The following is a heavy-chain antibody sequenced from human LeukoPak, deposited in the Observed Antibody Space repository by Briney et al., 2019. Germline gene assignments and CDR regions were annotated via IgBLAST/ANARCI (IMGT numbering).Heavy chain of an antibody. D-gene: IGHD5-18*01. Sequence: WETLSLTCTVSGGSISRYYRSWIRLPPGKGLEWNGYIYYTGATYYNPSLRSRVTISLDTSKNQFSLKLGSVTAADAAVYYCARAGYSYGTGYYFDYWGQGALVTVSS. CDR2: IYYTGAT. CDR1: GGSISRYY. J-gene: IGHJ4*02. V-gene: IGHV4-59*01. CDR3: ARAGYSYGTGYYFDY.